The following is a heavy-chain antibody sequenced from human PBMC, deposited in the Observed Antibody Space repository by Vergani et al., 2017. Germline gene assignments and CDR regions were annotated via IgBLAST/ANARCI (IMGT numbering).Heavy chain of an antibody. Sequence: QITLTESGPTLVKSTQTLTLICTFSGFSLSTRGVGVGWIRQPPGKALEWLALIYWNDDKRYSPSLKSRLTITKDTSKNQVALTMTNMDPVDTATYYCAHPPRGLLWFGELLSWGQGTLVTVSS. CDR3: AHPPRGLLWFGELLS. V-gene: IGHV2-5*01. CDR2: IYWNDDK. D-gene: IGHD3-10*01. CDR1: GFSLSTRGVG. J-gene: IGHJ5*02.